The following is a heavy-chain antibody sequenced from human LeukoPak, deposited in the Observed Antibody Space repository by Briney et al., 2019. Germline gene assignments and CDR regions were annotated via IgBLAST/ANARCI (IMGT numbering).Heavy chain of an antibody. Sequence: GGSLRLSCAASGFTFSSYWMSWVRQAPGKGLEWVANIKQGGSEKYYVDSVKGRFTISRDNAKNSLYLQMNSLRAEDTAVYYCARIPSLSWQQPFDYWGQGTLVTVSS. D-gene: IGHD6-13*01. CDR1: GFTFSSYW. CDR2: IKQGGSEK. V-gene: IGHV3-7*01. J-gene: IGHJ4*02. CDR3: ARIPSLSWQQPFDY.